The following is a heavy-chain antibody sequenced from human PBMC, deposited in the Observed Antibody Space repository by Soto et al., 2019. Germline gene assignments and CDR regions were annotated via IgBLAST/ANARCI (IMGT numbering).Heavy chain of an antibody. CDR2: ISYEGSNT. J-gene: IGHJ6*02. CDR3: ARVTPGNNLYYFSGLDF. Sequence: SLRLSCVASGFTFDTYGIHWVRQAPGKGLQWVALISYEGSNTYYADSVRGRFTISRDNSKYTLYLQMNTLRPEDPGVYYCARVTPGNNLYYFSGLDFWGQGTSVTVSS. V-gene: IGHV3-30-3*01. D-gene: IGHD1-1*01. CDR1: GFTFDTYG.